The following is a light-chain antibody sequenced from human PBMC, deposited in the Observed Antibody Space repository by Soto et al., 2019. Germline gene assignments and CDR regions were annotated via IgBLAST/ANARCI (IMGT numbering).Light chain of an antibody. CDR2: DTS. Sequence: DIQMTQSPATLSASVGDRVTITCRASQNIRSWLAWYQQKPGKVPNLLIWDTSKLHRGVPSRFSGSGSGTEFTITIGSRQLYDCATDWCQQYDEYPLPCGGGTKV. CDR3: QQYDEYPLP. J-gene: IGKJ4*01. CDR1: QNIRSW. V-gene: IGKV1-5*01.